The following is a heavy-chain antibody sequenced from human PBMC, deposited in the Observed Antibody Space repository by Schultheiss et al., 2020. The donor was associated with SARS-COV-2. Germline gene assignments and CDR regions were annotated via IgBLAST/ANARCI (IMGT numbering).Heavy chain of an antibody. Sequence: GGSLRLSCAASGFTFSDAWMSWVRQAPGKGLEWVGRIKSKADGGTTDYAAPVKGRFTISRDNSKNTLYLQMNSLRAEDTAVYYCARVTASGYSSSWPDYWGQGTLVTVSS. CDR3: ARVTASGYSSSWPDY. CDR1: GFTFSDAW. V-gene: IGHV3-15*01. CDR2: IKSKADGGTT. J-gene: IGHJ4*02. D-gene: IGHD6-13*01.